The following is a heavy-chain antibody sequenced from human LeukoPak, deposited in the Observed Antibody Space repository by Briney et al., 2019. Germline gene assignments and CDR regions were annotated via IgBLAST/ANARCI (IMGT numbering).Heavy chain of an antibody. Sequence: PGGTLRLSCAASGFTFSSYGMHWVRQAPGKGREGVAFIWDDGSKKYYADSVKGRFTISRDNSKNTLYLQMNSLRTEDTAVYYCAKAAGIQNQLVPYWGQGTLVTVSS. V-gene: IGHV3-30*02. J-gene: IGHJ4*02. CDR1: GFTFSSYG. D-gene: IGHD5-18*01. CDR2: IWDDGSKK. CDR3: AKAAGIQNQLVPY.